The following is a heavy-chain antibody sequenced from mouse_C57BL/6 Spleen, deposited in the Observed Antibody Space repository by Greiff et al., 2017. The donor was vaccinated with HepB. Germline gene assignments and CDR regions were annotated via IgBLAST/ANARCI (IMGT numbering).Heavy chain of an antibody. CDR1: GYTFTSYW. Sequence: QVQLKQPGAELVKPGASVKLSCKASGYTFTSYWMQWVKQRPGQGLEWIGEIDPSDSYTNYNQKFKGKATLTVDTSSSTAYMQLSSLTSEDSAVYYCARLDYYGSRGFAYWGQGTLVTVSA. CDR2: IDPSDSYT. J-gene: IGHJ3*01. D-gene: IGHD1-1*01. V-gene: IGHV1-50*01. CDR3: ARLDYYGSRGFAY.